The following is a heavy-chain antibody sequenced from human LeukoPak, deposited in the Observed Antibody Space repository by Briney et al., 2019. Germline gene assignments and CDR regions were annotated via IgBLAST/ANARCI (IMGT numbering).Heavy chain of an antibody. Sequence: GASVEVSCKASGYTFTSYGISWLRQAHGQGLKWMGWISAYNGNTNYAQKLQGRVTMTTDTSTSKAYMELRSLRSDDTAVYYCAREISGGSCYYWGQGTLVTVSS. CDR2: ISAYNGNT. CDR1: GYTFTSYG. CDR3: AREISGGSCYY. J-gene: IGHJ4*02. V-gene: IGHV1-18*01. D-gene: IGHD2-15*01.